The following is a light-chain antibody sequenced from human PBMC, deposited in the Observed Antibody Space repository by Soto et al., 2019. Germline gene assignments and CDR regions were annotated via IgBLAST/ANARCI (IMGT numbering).Light chain of an antibody. Sequence: SPGTLSLSPGERATLSCRASQSVTNNYLAWYQQKPGQAPSLLIYGTSSRATGIPDRFSGSGSGTDFTLTINRLEPEDVAVYFREHYYGSALTVTCGQEIGLDIK. V-gene: IGKV3-20*01. CDR1: QSVTNNY. CDR2: GTS. J-gene: IGKJ5*01. CDR3: EHYYGSALTVT.